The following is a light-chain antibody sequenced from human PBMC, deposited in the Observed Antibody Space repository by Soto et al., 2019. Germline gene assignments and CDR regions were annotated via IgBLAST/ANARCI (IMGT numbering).Light chain of an antibody. CDR2: EGS. J-gene: IGLJ1*01. CDR1: SSDVGSYNL. CDR3: ATWDDSLNGFYV. V-gene: IGLV2-14*02. Sequence: QSVLTQPASVSGSPGQSITISCTGTSSDVGSYNLVSWYQHHPGKAPKLMIYEGSQRPSGVSNRFSGSKSGTSASLAISGLRSDDEADYFCATWDDSLNGFYVFGTGTKLTVL.